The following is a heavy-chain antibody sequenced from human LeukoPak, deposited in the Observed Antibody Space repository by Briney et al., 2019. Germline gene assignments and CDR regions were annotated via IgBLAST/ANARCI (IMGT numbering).Heavy chain of an antibody. CDR2: ISAYNGNT. D-gene: IGHD5-18*01. Sequence: GASVKVSCKASGYTFTSYGISWVRQAPGQGLEWMGWISAYNGNTNYAQKLQGRVTMTTDTSTSTAYMELRSLRSDDTAVYYCPREEYSYGPRSLYYCGQGTLVTVSS. CDR3: PREEYSYGPRSLYY. CDR1: GYTFTSYG. V-gene: IGHV1-18*01. J-gene: IGHJ4*02.